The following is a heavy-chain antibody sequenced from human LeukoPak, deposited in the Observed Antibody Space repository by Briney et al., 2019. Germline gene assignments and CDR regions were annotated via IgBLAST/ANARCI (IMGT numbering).Heavy chain of an antibody. Sequence: PSETLSLTCSVSGASINSKTHYWVWVRQSPGEGLEWIGSIFYPGSTYYNPSLQSRLTIAVDTSKQQFSLRLSSVTTADTGIYYCSRRGTTSSVGFFDPWGQGTLVIVSS. CDR1: GASINSKTHY. CDR2: IFYPGST. CDR3: SRRGTTSSVGFFDP. D-gene: IGHD1/OR15-1a*01. J-gene: IGHJ5*02. V-gene: IGHV4-39*01.